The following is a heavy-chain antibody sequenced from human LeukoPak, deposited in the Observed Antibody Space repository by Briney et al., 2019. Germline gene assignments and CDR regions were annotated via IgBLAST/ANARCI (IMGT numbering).Heavy chain of an antibody. Sequence: GGSLRLSCAGSGFTFSNFAVNWVRQAPGQGLEWVSISGSGDTTYYADSVKGRFTISTDNSKHTLYLQMNSLRAEDTALYYCVRGGGMVRGVIMFYYYYYMDVWGKGTTVTVSS. CDR3: VRGGGMVRGVIMFYYYYYMDV. J-gene: IGHJ6*03. D-gene: IGHD3-10*01. CDR1: GFTFSNFA. V-gene: IGHV3-23*01. CDR2: SGSGDTT.